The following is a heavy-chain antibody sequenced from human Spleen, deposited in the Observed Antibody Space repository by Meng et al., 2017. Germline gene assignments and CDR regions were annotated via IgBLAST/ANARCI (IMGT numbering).Heavy chain of an antibody. V-gene: IGHV2-70*04. Sequence: SGPTLVKPTQTLTLTCTFSGFSLSTSGVGVGWIRQPPGKALEWLARIDRDDNKFYSTSLKTRLTISKDTSKNQVVLTMTNMDPVDTATYYCARMDYYDSSGYGMDVWGQGTTVTVSS. CDR3: ARMDYYDSSGYGMDV. CDR2: IDRDDNK. CDR1: GFSLSTSGVG. J-gene: IGHJ6*02. D-gene: IGHD3-22*01.